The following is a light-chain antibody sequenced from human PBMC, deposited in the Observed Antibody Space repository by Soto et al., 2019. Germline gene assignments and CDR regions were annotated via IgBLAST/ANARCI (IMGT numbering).Light chain of an antibody. CDR1: SSSIGSNT. CDR3: AAWDDSLNGVV. J-gene: IGLJ2*01. V-gene: IGLV1-44*01. CDR2: SSN. Sequence: QSVLTQPPSASGTPGQRVTISCSGSSSSIGSNTVNWYQQVPGTAPKLLIYSSNQRPSGVPDRFSGSKSGTSASLAISGLQSEDEADYYCAAWDDSLNGVVFGGGTQLTVL.